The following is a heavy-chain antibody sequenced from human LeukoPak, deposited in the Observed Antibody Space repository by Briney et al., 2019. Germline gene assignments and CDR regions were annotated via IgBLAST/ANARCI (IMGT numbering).Heavy chain of an antibody. J-gene: IGHJ6*03. CDR2: ISGSGGST. CDR1: GFTFSSYA. Sequence: PEGSVRLSCAASGFTFSSYAMSWVRQAPGKGLEWVSAISGSGGSTYYADSVKGRFTISRDNSKNTLYLQMNSPRAEDTAVYYCAKGGTSNYYYYYYMDVWGKGTTVTVSS. V-gene: IGHV3-23*01. CDR3: AKGGTSNYYYYYYMDV. D-gene: IGHD1-14*01.